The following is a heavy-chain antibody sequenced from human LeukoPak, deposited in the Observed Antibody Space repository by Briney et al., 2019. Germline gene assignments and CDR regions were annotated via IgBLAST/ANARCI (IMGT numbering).Heavy chain of an antibody. CDR2: ISYDGSNK. V-gene: IGHV3-30*04. CDR1: GFTFSSYA. J-gene: IGHJ4*02. CDR3: ARRMKALVMVYARTKSYFDY. D-gene: IGHD2-8*01. Sequence: GGSLRLPCAASGFTFSSYAIHWARQAPGKGLEWVAVISYDGSNKYYADSVKGRFTISRDNSKNTLYLQMNSLRAEDTAVYYCARRMKALVMVYARTKSYFDYWGQGTLVTVSS.